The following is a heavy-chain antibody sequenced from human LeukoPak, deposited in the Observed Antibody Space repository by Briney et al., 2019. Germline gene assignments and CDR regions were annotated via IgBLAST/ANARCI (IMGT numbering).Heavy chain of an antibody. Sequence: GGSLRLSCAASGFTFSSYSMNWVRQAPGKGLEWVSSISSSSSYIYYADSVKGRFTISRDNAKNSLYLQMNSLRAEDTAVYYCARDRITIFGVVSLVAFDIWGQGTMVTVSS. D-gene: IGHD3-3*01. V-gene: IGHV3-21*01. J-gene: IGHJ3*02. CDR2: ISSSSSYI. CDR1: GFTFSSYS. CDR3: ARDRITIFGVVSLVAFDI.